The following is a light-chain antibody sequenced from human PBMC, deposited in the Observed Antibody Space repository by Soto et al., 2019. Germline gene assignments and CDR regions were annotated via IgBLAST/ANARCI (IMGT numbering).Light chain of an antibody. CDR2: MGS. CDR3: MQALQTPRT. J-gene: IGKJ2*01. Sequence: DIVMTQSPFSLPVSPGEPASISCRSSQSLLQSNGYNYLAWYLQKPGQSPQLLIYMGSNRASGVPDRFTGSGSGTDFTLEISRVEAEDVGVYYCMQALQTPRTFGQGTKLEIK. CDR1: QSLLQSNGYNY. V-gene: IGKV2-28*01.